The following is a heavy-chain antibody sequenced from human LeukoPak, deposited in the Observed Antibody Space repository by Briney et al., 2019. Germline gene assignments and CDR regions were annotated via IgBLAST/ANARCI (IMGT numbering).Heavy chain of an antibody. D-gene: IGHD2-15*01. CDR2: IYHSGRT. Sequence: SETLSLTCTVSGYSISSGNYWGWMRQPPGEGLECIGNIYHSGRTYYNPSLKRRVTISVDTSKNQFSLKVRSVTAADTAVFYCARILGAYCSGGSCPDAFDIWGQGTMVTVSS. CDR1: GYSISSGNY. V-gene: IGHV4-38-2*02. J-gene: IGHJ3*02. CDR3: ARILGAYCSGGSCPDAFDI.